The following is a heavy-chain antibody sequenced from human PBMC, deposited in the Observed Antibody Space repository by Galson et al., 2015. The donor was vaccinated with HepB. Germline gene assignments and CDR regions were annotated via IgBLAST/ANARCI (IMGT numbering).Heavy chain of an antibody. D-gene: IGHD6-13*01. J-gene: IGHJ4*02. CDR2: IGSKSNNYAT. Sequence: SLRLSCAGAGFTFSGSAIHWVRQASGRGLEWIGRIGSKSNNYATTNVASVRGRFTISRDDSKTTAFLQLNSLKTDDTAVSYCTRMGDLPGYSRLGGQGTLVTVSS. CDR3: TRMGDLPGYSRL. CDR1: GFTFSGSA. V-gene: IGHV3-73*01.